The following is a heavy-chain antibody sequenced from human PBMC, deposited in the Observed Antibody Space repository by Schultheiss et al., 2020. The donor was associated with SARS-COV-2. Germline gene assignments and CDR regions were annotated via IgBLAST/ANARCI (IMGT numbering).Heavy chain of an antibody. Sequence: GESLKISCAASGFTFDDYAMHWVRQAPGKGLEWVSAISGSGGSTYYADSVKGRFTISRDNSKNTLYLQMNSLRAEDTAVYYCAKDSGTDVTSDGEFDYWGQGTLVTVSS. D-gene: IGHD3-10*01. CDR1: GFTFDDYA. J-gene: IGHJ4*02. CDR3: AKDSGTDVTSDGEFDY. CDR2: ISGSGGST. V-gene: IGHV3-23*01.